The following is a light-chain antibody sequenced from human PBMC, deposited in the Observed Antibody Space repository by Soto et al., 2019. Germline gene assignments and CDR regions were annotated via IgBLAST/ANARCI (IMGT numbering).Light chain of an antibody. J-gene: IGKJ5*01. CDR2: AAS. V-gene: IGKV1-8*01. CDR1: QGISSY. CDR3: QQYYSYSSIT. Sequence: AIRMTQSPSSFSASTGDRVTITCRASQGISSYLAWYQQKPGKAPKLLIYAASTLQSGVPSRFSGSGSGTDVTLTISCLQSEDFATYYCQQYYSYSSITFGQGTRLEIK.